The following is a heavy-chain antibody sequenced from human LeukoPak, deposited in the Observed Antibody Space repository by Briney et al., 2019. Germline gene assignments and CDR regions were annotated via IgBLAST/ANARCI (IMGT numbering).Heavy chain of an antibody. D-gene: IGHD6-25*01. CDR1: GFTVSSNY. V-gene: IGHV3-53*05. J-gene: IGHJ6*03. CDR2: IYSGGST. Sequence: PGGSLRLSCAASGFTVSSNYMSWVRQAPGKGLEWVSVIYSGGSTYYADSVKGRFTISRDNAKNSLYLQMNSLRAEDTALYYCAKGGNYFYYMEVWGKGTTVTVSS. CDR3: AKGGNYFYYMEV.